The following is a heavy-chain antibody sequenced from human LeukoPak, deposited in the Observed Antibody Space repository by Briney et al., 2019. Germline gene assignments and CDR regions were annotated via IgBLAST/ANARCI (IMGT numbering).Heavy chain of an antibody. D-gene: IGHD3-10*01. J-gene: IGHJ3*02. Sequence: SETLSLTCGVYGVSFSGYYWSWIRQPPGKGLEWIGTIYYSGSTYYNPSLKSRVTISVDTSKNQFSLKLTSVTAADTALYYCARDRGSGSPDAFDIWGQGTMVTASS. CDR2: IYYSGST. V-gene: IGHV4-34*01. CDR1: GVSFSGYY. CDR3: ARDRGSGSPDAFDI.